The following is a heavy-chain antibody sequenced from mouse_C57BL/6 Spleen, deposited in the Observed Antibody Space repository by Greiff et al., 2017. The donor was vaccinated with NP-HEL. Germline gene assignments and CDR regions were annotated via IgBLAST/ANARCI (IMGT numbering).Heavy chain of an antibody. CDR2: INSDGGST. CDR1: EYEFPSHD. D-gene: IGHD1-1*01. J-gene: IGHJ1*03. V-gene: IGHV5-2*01. CDR3: ARQNYYGSSYGWYFDV. Sequence: EVKLQESGGGLVQPGESLKLSCESNEYEFPSHDMSWVRKTPEKRLELVAAINSDGGSTYYPDTMERRFIISRDNTKKTLYLQMSSLRSEDTALYYCARQNYYGSSYGWYFDVWGTGTTVTVSS.